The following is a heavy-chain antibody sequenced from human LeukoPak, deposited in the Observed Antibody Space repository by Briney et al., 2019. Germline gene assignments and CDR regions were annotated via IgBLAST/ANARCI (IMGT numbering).Heavy chain of an antibody. CDR3: ARGSNYFDY. D-gene: IGHD6-6*01. Sequence: SETLSLTCTVSGGSVIRGGYYWSWIRQPPGKGLEWIGYVFNSEGTNYSPSLRSRVTISADTSKNQFSLKLTSVTAAGTAIYYCARGSNYFDYWGQGTLVTVSS. V-gene: IGHV4-61*08. CDR2: VFNSEGT. CDR1: GGSVIRGGYY. J-gene: IGHJ4*02.